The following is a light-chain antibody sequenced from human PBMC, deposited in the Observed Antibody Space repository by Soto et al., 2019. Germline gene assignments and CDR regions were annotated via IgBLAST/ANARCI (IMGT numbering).Light chain of an antibody. CDR3: MIWHSSAVV. CDR1: SAINVGTYR. CDR2: YKSDSDK. J-gene: IGLJ2*01. Sequence: QLVLTQPSSLSASPGASASLTCTLRSAINVGTYRIYWYQQKPGSPPQYLLRYKSDSDKQQGSGVPSRFSGSKDASANAGILLISGLQSEDEADYYCMIWHSSAVVFGGGTKLTVL. V-gene: IGLV5-45*02.